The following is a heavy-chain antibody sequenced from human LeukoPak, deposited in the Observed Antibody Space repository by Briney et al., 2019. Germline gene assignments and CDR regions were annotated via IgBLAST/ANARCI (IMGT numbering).Heavy chain of an antibody. J-gene: IGHJ3*02. CDR1: GFTFSDYY. D-gene: IGHD2-2*01. CDR2: ISNSGNNI. V-gene: IGHV3-11*04. Sequence: KTGGSLRLSCAASGFTFSDYYMSWIRQAPGKGLEWVSYISNSGNNIYYADSVKGRFTISRDNAKNSLYLQMNSLRAEDTAVYYCARDSGSIVVVPAALRAFDIWGQGTMVTVSS. CDR3: ARDSGSIVVVPAALRAFDI.